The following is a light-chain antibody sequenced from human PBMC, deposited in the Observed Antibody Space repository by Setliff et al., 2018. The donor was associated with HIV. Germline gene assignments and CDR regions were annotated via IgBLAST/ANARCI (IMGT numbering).Light chain of an antibody. CDR1: NIGSKS. Sequence: SYELTQPPSVSVAPGKTARITCGGNNIGSKSVHWYQQKPGQAPVLVIYYDSDRPSGIPERFSGSNSGNTATLTISRVEAGDEADYYCHVWDSRSDHVVFGGGTKATVL. J-gene: IGLJ2*01. CDR2: YDS. CDR3: HVWDSRSDHVV. V-gene: IGLV3-21*04.